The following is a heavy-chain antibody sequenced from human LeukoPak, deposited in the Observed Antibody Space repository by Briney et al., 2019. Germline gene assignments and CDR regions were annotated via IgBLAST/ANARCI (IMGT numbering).Heavy chain of an antibody. V-gene: IGHV4-34*01. CDR1: GGSFSGYY. CDR3: ARAHVEMATIYFDY. Sequence: PSETLSLTCAVYGGSFSGYYWSWIRQPPGKGLEWIGEINHSGSTNYNPSLKSRVTISVDTSKNQFSLKLSSVTAADTAVYYCARAHVEMATIYFDYWGQGTLVTVSS. J-gene: IGHJ4*02. D-gene: IGHD5-24*01. CDR2: INHSGST.